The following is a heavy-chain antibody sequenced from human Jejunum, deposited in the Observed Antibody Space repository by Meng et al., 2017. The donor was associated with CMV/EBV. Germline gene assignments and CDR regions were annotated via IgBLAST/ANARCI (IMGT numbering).Heavy chain of an antibody. J-gene: IGHJ5*02. Sequence: QVQLGQVGAEGKKPGASVKVSCKASDYTFYTHAISWVRQAPGQGLDGMGWISPYNGNTKYAQNLQGRVTLTTDISTSTAYMELRSLRSDDTAVYYCARKLRGGGWFDPWGQGTLVTVSS. CDR2: ISPYNGNT. CDR3: ARKLRGGGWFDP. V-gene: IGHV1-18*01. D-gene: IGHD3-16*01. CDR1: DYTFYTHA.